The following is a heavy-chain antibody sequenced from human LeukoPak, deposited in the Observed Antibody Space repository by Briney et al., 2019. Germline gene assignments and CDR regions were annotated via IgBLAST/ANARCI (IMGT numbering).Heavy chain of an antibody. V-gene: IGHV4-34*01. Sequence: SETLSLTCAVYGGSFSGYYWSWIREPPGKGLEWIGEINHSGSTNYNPSLKSRVTVSVDTSKTQFSLKLSSVTAADTAVYYCARENIEVVGTYSTPTEYFQHWGQGTLVTVSS. CDR1: GGSFSGYY. CDR3: ARENIEVVGTYSTPTEYFQH. J-gene: IGHJ1*01. D-gene: IGHD1-26*01. CDR2: INHSGST.